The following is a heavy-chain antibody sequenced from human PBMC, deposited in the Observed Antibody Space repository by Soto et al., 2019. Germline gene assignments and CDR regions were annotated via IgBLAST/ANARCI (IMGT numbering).Heavy chain of an antibody. D-gene: IGHD6-19*01. V-gene: IGHV3-23*01. CDR1: GFGFSNYA. CDR3: AKDLGYSTGWEPFDY. Sequence: GGSLRLSCAASGFGFSNYAMNWVRQAPGKGLEWVSAISGSGSGDGTYYADSVKGRFTIPRDNSKNTLFLQMNSLRADDTAVYYCAKDLGYSTGWEPFDYWGQGTLVTVSS. J-gene: IGHJ4*02. CDR2: ISGSGSGDGT.